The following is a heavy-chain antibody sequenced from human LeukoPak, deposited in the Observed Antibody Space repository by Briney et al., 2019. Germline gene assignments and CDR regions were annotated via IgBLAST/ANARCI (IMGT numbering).Heavy chain of an antibody. CDR3: AKLEGQYGSGSSGFDY. CDR1: GFTFSTYA. CDR2: ITGSGDYT. Sequence: PGGSLRLSCAASGFTFSTYAMAWVRQAPGNGLEWVSSITGSGDYTYYADSVKGRFTISRDNSKNTLYLQMNSLRAEDTAVYYCAKLEGQYGSGSSGFDYWGQGTLVTVSS. D-gene: IGHD3-10*01. V-gene: IGHV3-23*01. J-gene: IGHJ4*02.